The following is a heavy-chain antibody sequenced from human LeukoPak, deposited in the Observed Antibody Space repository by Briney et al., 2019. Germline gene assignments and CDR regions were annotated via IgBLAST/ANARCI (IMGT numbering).Heavy chain of an antibody. V-gene: IGHV4-31*03. CDR3: ARVNGSELGMGAFDI. D-gene: IGHD7-27*01. Sequence: SETLSLTCTVSGGSISSGGYYWSWIRQHPGKGLEWIGYIYYSGSTYYNPSLKSRVTISVDTSKNQFSLKLSSVSAADTAVYYCARVNGSELGMGAFDIWGQGTMVTVSS. CDR2: IYYSGST. CDR1: GGSISSGGYY. J-gene: IGHJ3*02.